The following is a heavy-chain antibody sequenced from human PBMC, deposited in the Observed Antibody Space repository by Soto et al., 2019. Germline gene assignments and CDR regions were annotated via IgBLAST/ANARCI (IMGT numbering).Heavy chain of an antibody. CDR2: ISTDASST. Sequence: EVQLVESGGGLVQPWGSLRLSCAASGFTFSSYWMHWVRQAPGKGLVWGSSISTDASSTSYADPVKGRFTISRDNAKNTLYLQMNSVRAEDTAVYYCARLPNKSPQNWGQGTLVIVSP. CDR1: GFTFSSYW. V-gene: IGHV3-74*01. J-gene: IGHJ1*01. CDR3: ARLPNKSPQN.